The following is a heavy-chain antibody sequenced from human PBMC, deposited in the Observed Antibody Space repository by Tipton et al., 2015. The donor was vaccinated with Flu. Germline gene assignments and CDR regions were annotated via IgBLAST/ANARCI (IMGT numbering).Heavy chain of an antibody. D-gene: IGHD3-22*01. CDR3: ATSSQYNGYYSALAY. J-gene: IGHJ4*02. CDR1: GYTFNNYW. CDR2: IYPGDSDT. V-gene: IGHV5-51*01. Sequence: VQLVQSGAEVKKPGESLKISCKGSGYTFNNYWIGWVRQMPGKGLEWMGIIYPGDSDTRYNPSLQGQVTISADKSISTAYLQWSSLKASDTAIYYCATSSQYNGYYSALAYWGQGTLVTVSS.